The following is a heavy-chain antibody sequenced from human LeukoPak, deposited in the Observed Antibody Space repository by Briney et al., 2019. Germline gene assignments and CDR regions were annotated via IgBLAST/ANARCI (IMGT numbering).Heavy chain of an antibody. J-gene: IGHJ4*02. CDR1: GGSISSSSYY. V-gene: IGHV4-39*01. CDR3: ARLDAYSSGWYEALYYFDY. D-gene: IGHD6-19*01. CDR2: IYYSGST. Sequence: SETLSLTCTVSGGSISSSSYYWGWIRQPPGKGLEWIGSIYYSGSTYYNPSLKSRVTISVDTSKNQFSLKLSSVTAADTAVYYCARLDAYSSGWYEALYYFDYWGQGTLVTVSS.